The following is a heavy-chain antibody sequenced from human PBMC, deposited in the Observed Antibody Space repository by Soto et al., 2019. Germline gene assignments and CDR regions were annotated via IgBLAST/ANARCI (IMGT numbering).Heavy chain of an antibody. J-gene: IGHJ6*02. CDR1: GGTFSSYT. V-gene: IGHV1-69*08. Sequence: QVQLVQSGAEVKKPGSSVKVSCKASGGTFSSYTISWVRQAPGQGLEWMGRIIPILGIANYAQKFQGRVTITADTSTSTAYMELSSLRSEDTAVYYCAREDIVVVVAAIHYYGMDVWGQGTTVTVSS. CDR3: AREDIVVVVAAIHYYGMDV. CDR2: IIPILGIA. D-gene: IGHD2-15*01.